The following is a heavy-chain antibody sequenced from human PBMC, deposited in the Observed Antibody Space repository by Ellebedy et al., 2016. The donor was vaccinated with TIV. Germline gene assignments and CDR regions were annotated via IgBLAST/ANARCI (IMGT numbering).Heavy chain of an antibody. CDR2: ISAGGGST. J-gene: IGHJ4*02. CDR3: AKDVVDYGDYPYYFDY. D-gene: IGHD4-17*01. CDR1: GFTFNSYA. Sequence: GGSLRLXCAASGFTFNSYAMSWVRQAPGKGLEWVSAISAGGGSTYYADSVKGRFTISRDNSKNTLYLQMNSLRAEDTAVYYCAKDVVDYGDYPYYFDYWGQGTLVTVSS. V-gene: IGHV3-23*01.